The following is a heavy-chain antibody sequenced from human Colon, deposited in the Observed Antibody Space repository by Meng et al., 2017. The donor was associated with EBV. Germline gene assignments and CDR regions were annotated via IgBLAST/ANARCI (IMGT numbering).Heavy chain of an antibody. CDR1: GGSISSGGYS. V-gene: IGHV4-30-2*01. J-gene: IGHJ4*02. CDR3: ARRLAALDY. CDR2: INYSGNT. D-gene: IGHD6-19*01. Sequence: QLQLQESGPGLVKPSQTLSLTCAVSGGSISSGGYSWSWIRQPPGKGLEWVAEINYSGNTNYSPSLKSRVTISIDTSKNQFSLKLSSVTAADTAIYYCARRLAALDYWGQGTLGTVSS.